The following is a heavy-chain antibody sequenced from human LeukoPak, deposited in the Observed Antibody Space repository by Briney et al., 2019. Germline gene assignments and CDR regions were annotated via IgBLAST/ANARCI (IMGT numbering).Heavy chain of an antibody. CDR3: ARWVQLERLSDY. CDR1: GYTFTGYY. J-gene: IGHJ4*02. CDR2: INPNSGGT. V-gene: IGHV1-2*06. D-gene: IGHD1-1*01. Sequence: ASVKVSCKASGYTFTGYYMHWVRQAPGQGPEWMGRINPNSGGTNYAQKFQGRVTMTRDTSISTAYMELSRLRSDDTAVYYCARWVQLERLSDYWGQGTLVTVSS.